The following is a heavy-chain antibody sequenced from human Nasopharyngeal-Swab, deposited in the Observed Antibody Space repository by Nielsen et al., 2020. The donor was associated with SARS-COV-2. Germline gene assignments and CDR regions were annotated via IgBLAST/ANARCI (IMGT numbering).Heavy chain of an antibody. CDR2: ISSSRSYI. J-gene: IGHJ6*02. CDR3: ARDGLDYDFWSAYFMDV. V-gene: IGHV3-21*01. CDR1: GFTFNNYN. D-gene: IGHD3-3*01. Sequence: GESLKISCAATGFTFNNYNVNWVSQAPGKGLEWVSSISSSRSYIYYAYSVKGRFTISRDNAKNSLYLQMNSLRAEDTAVYYCARDGLDYDFWSAYFMDVWGQGTTVTVSS.